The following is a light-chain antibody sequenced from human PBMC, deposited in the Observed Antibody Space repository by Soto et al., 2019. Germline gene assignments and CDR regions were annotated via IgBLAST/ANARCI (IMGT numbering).Light chain of an antibody. CDR2: GTS. J-gene: IGKJ1*01. V-gene: IGKV3-20*01. CDR3: QQYGSSSWT. CDR1: QSVSSSY. Sequence: EIVLTQSPGTLSLSPGERANLSCRASQSVSSSYLAGYQQKPGQAPRLLIYGTSSRATAIPDRFSGSGSGTDFTLTISRLEPEDFAVYYCQQYGSSSWTFGQGTKVEIK.